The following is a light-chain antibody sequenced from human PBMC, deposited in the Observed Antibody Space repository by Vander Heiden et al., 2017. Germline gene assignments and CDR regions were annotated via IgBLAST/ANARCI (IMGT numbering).Light chain of an antibody. CDR3: SSYTGSNNLI. CDR2: EVS. V-gene: IGLV2-8*01. CDR1: SNDVGGYNY. J-gene: IGLJ2*01. Sequence: QSALTQPPSPSGSPGQSVTISCTGTSNDVGGYNYFSWYQHHPGKAPKLMIYEVSKRPSGFPDRFSGSKSGNTASLTVSGLQAEDEADYYCSSYTGSNNLIFGGGTKLTVL.